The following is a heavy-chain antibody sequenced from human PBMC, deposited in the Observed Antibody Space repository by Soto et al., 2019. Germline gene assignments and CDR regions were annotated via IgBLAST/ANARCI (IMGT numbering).Heavy chain of an antibody. CDR1: GGSISSSSYY. Sequence: SETLSLTCTVSGGSISSSSYYWGWIRQPPGKGLEWIGSIYYSGYTYYNPSLKSRVTISVDTSKNQFSLKLSSVTAADTAVYYCARHNGSLYVGYYNDIYACGQRTTVTVSS. V-gene: IGHV4-39*01. CDR2: IYYSGYT. CDR3: ARHNGSLYVGYYNDIYA. J-gene: IGHJ6*02. D-gene: IGHD3-16*01.